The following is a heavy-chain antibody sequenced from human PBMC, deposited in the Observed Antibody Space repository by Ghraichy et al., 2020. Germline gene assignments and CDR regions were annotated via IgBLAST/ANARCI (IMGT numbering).Heavy chain of an antibody. CDR2: IRSNPYGGTR. Sequence: GGSLRLSCRGSGFSFCEYGMSWFLQAPGKGLEWLGFIRSNPYGGTREYAMSVKGRFYISRDDSRSTVYLQMNSLKTEDTGTYYCSRDLECVDGICRTAIAFYSGMDVWGPGTTVTVSS. CDR3: SRDLECVDGICRTAIAFYSGMDV. J-gene: IGHJ6*02. CDR1: GFSFCEYG. D-gene: IGHD1-14*01. V-gene: IGHV3-49*03.